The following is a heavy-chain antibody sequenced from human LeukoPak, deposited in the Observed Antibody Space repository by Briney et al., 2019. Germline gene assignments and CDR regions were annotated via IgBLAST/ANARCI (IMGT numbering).Heavy chain of an antibody. V-gene: IGHV1-3*01. Sequence: ASVKVSCKASGYTLTSYAMHWVRQAPGQRLEWMGGINAGNGNTKYSQEFQGRVTITRDTSISTAYMELSRLRSDATAVYYCARGGNYRGIGNNWFDPWGQGTLVTVSS. D-gene: IGHD4-23*01. CDR3: ARGGNYRGIGNNWFDP. CDR2: INAGNGNT. J-gene: IGHJ5*02. CDR1: GYTLTSYA.